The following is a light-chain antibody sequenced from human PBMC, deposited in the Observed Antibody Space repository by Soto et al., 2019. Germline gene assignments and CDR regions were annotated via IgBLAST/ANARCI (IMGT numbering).Light chain of an antibody. CDR3: QQYNSYLT. J-gene: IGKJ1*01. CDR2: KAS. CDR1: QSISSY. V-gene: IGKV1-5*03. Sequence: DSQMTQSPSSLSASVGDRVTITCRASQSISSYLNWYQQKPGKAPKLLIYKASSLESGVPSRFSGSGSGTEFTLTISSLQPDDFATYYCQQYNSYLTFGQGTKVDIK.